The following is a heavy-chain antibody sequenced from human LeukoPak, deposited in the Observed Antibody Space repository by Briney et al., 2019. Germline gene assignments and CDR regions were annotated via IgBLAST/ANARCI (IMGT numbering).Heavy chain of an antibody. J-gene: IGHJ4*02. Sequence: PVKVSCKASGGTISSYAISWVRQAPGQGLEWMGGIIPIFGTANYAQKFQGRVTITADKSTSTAYMELSSLRSEDTAVYYCARARAAAGTLFDYWGQGTLVTVPS. CDR2: IIPIFGTA. D-gene: IGHD6-13*01. CDR3: ARARAAAGTLFDY. CDR1: GGTISSYA. V-gene: IGHV1-69*06.